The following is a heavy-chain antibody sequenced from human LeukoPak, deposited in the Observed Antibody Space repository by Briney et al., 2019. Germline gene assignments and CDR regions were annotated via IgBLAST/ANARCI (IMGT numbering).Heavy chain of an antibody. V-gene: IGHV3-23*01. D-gene: IGHD6-19*01. CDR3: AKVRQWPYWYFDL. Sequence: GGSLRLSYVVSGLTFSSYAMSWVRQAPGNGLQWVSSISGSGVSTFYADSVKGRLIISRDNSKNTLYLQMNSLRAEDTAIYYCAKVRQWPYWYFDLWGRGTLVTVSS. CDR1: GLTFSSYA. CDR2: ISGSGVST. J-gene: IGHJ2*01.